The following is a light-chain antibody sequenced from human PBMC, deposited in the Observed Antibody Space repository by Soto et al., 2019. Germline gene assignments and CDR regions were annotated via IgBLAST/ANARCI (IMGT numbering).Light chain of an antibody. Sequence: EIVLTQSPGTLSLSPGERATVSCRASQSVSTRSFVWYQQKPGQAPRLLIYGASNRATGIPDRFSGSGSGTDFTLTISRLEPEDFALYYCPHYDTPFTFGHGTKVDIK. CDR1: QSVSTRS. CDR3: PHYDTPFT. J-gene: IGKJ3*01. CDR2: GAS. V-gene: IGKV3-20*01.